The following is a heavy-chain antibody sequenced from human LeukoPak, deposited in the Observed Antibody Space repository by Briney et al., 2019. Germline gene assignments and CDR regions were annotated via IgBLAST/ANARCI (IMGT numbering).Heavy chain of an antibody. J-gene: IGHJ3*02. CDR3: ARDGYYDSSGYYLGTFDI. CDR2: ISAHNGNT. CDR1: GYTFSNYG. V-gene: IGHV1-18*01. D-gene: IGHD3-22*01. Sequence: ASVKVSCKASGYTFSNYGVSWVRQAPGQGLEWMGWISAHNGNTNYVQKFQGRVTMTTDTSTTTAYMELRSLKSDDTAVYYCARDGYYDSSGYYLGTFDIWGQGTMVTVSS.